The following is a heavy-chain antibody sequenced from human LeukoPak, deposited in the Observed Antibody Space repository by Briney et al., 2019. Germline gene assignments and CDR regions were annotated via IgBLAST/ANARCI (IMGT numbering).Heavy chain of an antibody. CDR3: ARSGWDYYDSSGPRSWFDP. Sequence: SETLSPTCAVSGGSISSGDYPWNWIRQPPGKGLEWIGYIYHSGTTYYNPSLKSRVTISVDRSKNQFSLRLSSVTAADTAVYYCARSGWDYYDSSGPRSWFDPWGQGTLVTVSS. CDR2: IYHSGTT. V-gene: IGHV4-30-2*01. D-gene: IGHD3-22*01. CDR1: GGSISSGDYP. J-gene: IGHJ5*02.